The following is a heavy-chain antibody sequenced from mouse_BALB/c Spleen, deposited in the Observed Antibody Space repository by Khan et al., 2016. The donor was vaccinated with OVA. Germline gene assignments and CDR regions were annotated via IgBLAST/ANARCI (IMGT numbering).Heavy chain of an antibody. CDR2: INPDRSTI. Sequence: EVKLLESGGGLVQPGGSLKLSCAASGFDFSRYWMSWVRQAPGQGLEWIGEINPDRSTINYTPSLQDKFIISRDNAKNTLYLQMSRVRSEDTARYYCARPDTGFAYWGQGTLVTVSA. CDR3: ARPDTGFAY. V-gene: IGHV4-1*02. J-gene: IGHJ3*01. CDR1: GFDFSRYW.